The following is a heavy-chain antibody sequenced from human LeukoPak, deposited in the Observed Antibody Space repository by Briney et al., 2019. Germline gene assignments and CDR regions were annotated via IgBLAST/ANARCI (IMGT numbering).Heavy chain of an antibody. CDR2: IYYSGST. V-gene: IGHV4-59*01. J-gene: IGHJ3*02. CDR3: ARDGFWGHAFDI. D-gene: IGHD7-27*01. CDR1: GGSISSYY. Sequence: SETLSLTCNVSGGSISSYYWSWIRQPPGKGLEWIGYIYYSGSTNYNPSLKSRVTISVDTSKNQFSLKLSSVTAADTAVYYCARDGFWGHAFDIWGQGTMVTVSS.